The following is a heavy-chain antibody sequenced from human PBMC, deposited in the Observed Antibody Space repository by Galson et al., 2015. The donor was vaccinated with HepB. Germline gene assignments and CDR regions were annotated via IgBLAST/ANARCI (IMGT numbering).Heavy chain of an antibody. CDR2: IYHSGST. J-gene: IGHJ3*02. CDR3: ARGLTWFGALGAFDI. V-gene: IGHV4-38-2*02. D-gene: IGHD3-10*01. Sequence: QVQLQESGPGLVKPSETLSLTCTVSGYSISSGYYWGWIRQPPGKGLEWIGSIYHSGSTYYNPSLKSRATISVDTSKNQFSLKLSSVTAADTAVYYCARGLTWFGALGAFDIWGQGTMVTVSS. CDR1: GYSISSGYY.